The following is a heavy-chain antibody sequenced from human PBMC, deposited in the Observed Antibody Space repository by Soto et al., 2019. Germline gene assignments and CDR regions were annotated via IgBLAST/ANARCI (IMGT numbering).Heavy chain of an antibody. CDR2: IWYDGSSK. CDR3: ARDLGYGDRLNFDY. D-gene: IGHD4-17*01. J-gene: IGHJ4*02. Sequence: SLRLSCAASGFTFSSYGMHWVRQAPGKGLEWVAVIWYDGSSKYYADSVKGRFTISRDNSKNTLYLQMNSLRAEDTAVYYCARDLGYGDRLNFDYWGQGTLVTVSS. CDR1: GFTFSSYG. V-gene: IGHV3-33*01.